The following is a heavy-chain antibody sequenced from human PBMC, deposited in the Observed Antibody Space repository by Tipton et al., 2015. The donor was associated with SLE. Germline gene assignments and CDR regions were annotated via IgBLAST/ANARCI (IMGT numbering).Heavy chain of an antibody. V-gene: IGHV4-39*01. Sequence: TLSLTCTVSGGSISSNDYYWAWIRQPPGKGLEWIGSSDYDGSTYYNPSLRSRVTISIDTSKNQFSLMLSSVTAADTAVYYCATMGDSGSAYFDYWGRGTLVTVSS. D-gene: IGHD3-10*01. CDR2: SDYDGST. CDR3: ATMGDSGSAYFDY. J-gene: IGHJ4*02. CDR1: GGSISSNDYY.